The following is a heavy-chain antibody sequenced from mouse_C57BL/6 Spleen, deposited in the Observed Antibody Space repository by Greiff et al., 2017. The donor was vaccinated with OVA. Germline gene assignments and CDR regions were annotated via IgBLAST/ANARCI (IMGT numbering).Heavy chain of an antibody. Sequence: QVHVKQPGAELVMPGASVKLSCKASGYTFTSYWMHWVKQRPGQGLEWIGEIDPSDSYTNYNQKFKGKSTLTVDKSSSTAYMQLSSLTSEDSAVYYCARHYAPFYAMDYWGQGTSVTVSS. CDR1: GYTFTSYW. D-gene: IGHD1-1*01. CDR2: IDPSDSYT. J-gene: IGHJ4*01. CDR3: ARHYAPFYAMDY. V-gene: IGHV1-69*01.